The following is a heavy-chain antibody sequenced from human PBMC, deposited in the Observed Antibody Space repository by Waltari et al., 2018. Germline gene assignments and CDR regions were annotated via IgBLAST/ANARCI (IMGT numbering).Heavy chain of an antibody. V-gene: IGHV1-2*02. CDR2: MDPNTGGT. D-gene: IGHD3-22*01. CDR3: ARDLYDCRVPGDYFDY. Sequence: QVHLVQSGAEVRKPGASVKVSCKGSGYTFSGYYIQWLRQDPGQGLEWRGWMDPNTGGTKLAQKFQGRVTMTRDTSINTVYMELSSLGSDDTAIYYCARDLYDCRVPGDYFDYWGQGTLVTVSS. CDR1: GYTFSGYY. J-gene: IGHJ4*02.